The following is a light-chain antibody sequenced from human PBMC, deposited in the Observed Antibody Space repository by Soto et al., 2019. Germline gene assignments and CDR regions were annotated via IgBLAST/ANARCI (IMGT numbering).Light chain of an antibody. CDR3: QQYGSSPPYT. CDR1: QSISGY. Sequence: EIVLTQSPAKLSLSPGERATLSCRASQSISGYVAWYQQKPGQAPRLLIYDVANRAVGIPVRFSGSGSGTDFTLTISSLEPEDSAVYYCQQYGSSPPYTFGQGTKVEI. CDR2: DVA. J-gene: IGKJ2*01. V-gene: IGKV3-11*01.